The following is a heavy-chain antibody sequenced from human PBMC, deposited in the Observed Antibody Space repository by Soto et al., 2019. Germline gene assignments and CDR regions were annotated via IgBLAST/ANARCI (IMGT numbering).Heavy chain of an antibody. D-gene: IGHD3-3*01. Sequence: PXGALILSFSASGFTCSSYAMSWVRQAPGKGLEWVSAISGSGGSTYYADSVKGRFTISRDNSKNTLYLQMNSLRAEDTAVYYCAKDLFTIFGVVIDNWFDPGGQETLVTGS. CDR2: ISGSGGST. CDR3: AKDLFTIFGVVIDNWFDP. J-gene: IGHJ5*02. V-gene: IGHV3-23*01. CDR1: GFTCSSYA.